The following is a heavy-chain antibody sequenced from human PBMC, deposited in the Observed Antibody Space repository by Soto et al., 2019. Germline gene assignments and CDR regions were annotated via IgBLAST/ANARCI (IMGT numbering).Heavy chain of an antibody. D-gene: IGHD6-13*01. V-gene: IGHV1-24*01. Sequence: GASVKVSCKVSGYTLTELSMHWVRQAPGKGLEWMGGFDPEDGETIYAQKFQGRVTMTEDTSTDTAYMELSSLRSEDTAVYYCATVIAAAGTIDYWGQGTLVTVSS. CDR2: FDPEDGET. CDR1: GYTLTELS. J-gene: IGHJ4*02. CDR3: ATVIAAAGTIDY.